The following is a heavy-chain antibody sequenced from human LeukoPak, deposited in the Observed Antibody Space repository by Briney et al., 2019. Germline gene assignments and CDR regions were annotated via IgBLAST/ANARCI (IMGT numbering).Heavy chain of an antibody. Sequence: GASVKVSCKXSGGTLSSYAISWVRQAPGQGLEWMGRIIPIFGTANYAQKFQGRVTITTDESTSTAYMELSSLRSEDTAVYYCARDLYLRRDGYNHGYYYYMDVWGKGTTVTVSS. D-gene: IGHD5-24*01. J-gene: IGHJ6*03. V-gene: IGHV1-69*05. CDR1: GGTLSSYA. CDR3: ARDLYLRRDGYNHGYYYYMDV. CDR2: IIPIFGTA.